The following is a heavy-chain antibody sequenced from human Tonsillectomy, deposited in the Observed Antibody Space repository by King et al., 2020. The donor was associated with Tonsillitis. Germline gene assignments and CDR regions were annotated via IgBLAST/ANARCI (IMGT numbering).Heavy chain of an antibody. CDR2: ITSNGYFT. CDR3: ARDSGTPEGYFDY. V-gene: IGHV3-64*02. CDR1: GFTFSFFS. J-gene: IGHJ4*02. D-gene: IGHD6-13*01. Sequence: VQLVESGEGLVQPGGSLRLSCATSGFTFSFFSMHWVRQAPGKGLEFVSTITSNGYFTNYADSVRGRFTISRDDSRNTMYLQMDNVRPEDTAVYYCARDSGTPEGYFDYWGQGTLVTVSS.